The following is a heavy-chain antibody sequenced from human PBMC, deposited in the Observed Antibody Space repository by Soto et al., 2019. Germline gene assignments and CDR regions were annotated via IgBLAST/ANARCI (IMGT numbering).Heavy chain of an antibody. CDR2: IYYSGST. CDR1: GGSISSSSYY. J-gene: IGHJ4*02. CDR3: ARHLHYDYVWGRGPHTEN. D-gene: IGHD3-16*01. Sequence: SETLSLTCTVSGGSISSSSYYWGWIRQPPGKGLEWIGSIYYSGSTYYNPSLKSRVTISVDTSKNQFSLKLSSVTAADTAVYYFARHLHYDYVWGRGPHTENWGQGTLVTVSS. V-gene: IGHV4-39*01.